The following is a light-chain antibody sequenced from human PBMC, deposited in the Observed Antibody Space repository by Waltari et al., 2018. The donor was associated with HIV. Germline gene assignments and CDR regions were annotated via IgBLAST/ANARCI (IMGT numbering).Light chain of an antibody. Sequence: QSALTQPRSVSGSPGQSVTISCTGTSSDVGTYTFVSWYQHHPGKAPKLMIYDVSKRPSGCPERFSGSKSGKTASLSISGLQAEDEADVYCGSYAGDYTSIFGGGTKLTVL. V-gene: IGLV2-11*01. J-gene: IGLJ2*01. CDR1: SSDVGTYTF. CDR3: GSYAGDYTSI. CDR2: DVS.